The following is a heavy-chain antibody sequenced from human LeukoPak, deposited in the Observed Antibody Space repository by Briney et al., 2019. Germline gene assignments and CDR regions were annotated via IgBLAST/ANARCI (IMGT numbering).Heavy chain of an antibody. CDR1: GFTFSNYW. CDR2: IKQDGSEK. V-gene: IGHV3-7*01. Sequence: GGSLRLSCAASGFTFSNYWMNWVRQAPGKGLEWVANIKQDGSEKYYVDSVKGRFTISRDNAKNSLYLQMNSLRAEDTAVYYCARDPYGLGSYYNYWGQGTLVTVSS. CDR3: ARDPYGLGSYYNY. D-gene: IGHD3-10*01. J-gene: IGHJ4*02.